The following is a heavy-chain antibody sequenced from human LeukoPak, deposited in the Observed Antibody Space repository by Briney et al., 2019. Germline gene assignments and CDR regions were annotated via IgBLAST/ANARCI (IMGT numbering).Heavy chain of an antibody. V-gene: IGHV4-61*01. CDR1: GYSISSGYY. D-gene: IGHD6-19*01. J-gene: IGHJ4*02. Sequence: SSETLSLTCTVSGYSISSGYYCSWIRQPPGKGLEWIGYIYYSGSTNYNPSLKSRVTISVDTSKNQFSLKLSSVTAADTAVYYCARGEQWLVLDDWGQGTLVTVSS. CDR2: IYYSGST. CDR3: ARGEQWLVLDD.